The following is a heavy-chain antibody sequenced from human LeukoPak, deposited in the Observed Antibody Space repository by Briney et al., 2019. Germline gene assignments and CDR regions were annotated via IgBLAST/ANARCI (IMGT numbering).Heavy chain of an antibody. D-gene: IGHD3-22*01. CDR2: INPNSGGT. CDR1: GYTFTGYY. CDR3: AKDRHSYESSGFDY. V-gene: IGHV1-2*02. Sequence: ASVKVSCKASGYTFTGYYMHWVRQAPGQGLEWMGWINPNSGGTNYAQKFQGRVTMTRDTSISTAYMEPSRLRSDDTAVYYCAKDRHSYESSGFDYWGQGTLVTVSS. J-gene: IGHJ4*02.